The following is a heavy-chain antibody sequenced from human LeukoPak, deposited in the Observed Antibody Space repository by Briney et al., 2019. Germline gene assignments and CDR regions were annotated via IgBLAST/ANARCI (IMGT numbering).Heavy chain of an antibody. CDR3: AKGGYYDSSGLNWFDP. V-gene: IGHV3-74*01. D-gene: IGHD3-22*01. CDR2: INTDGGTT. Sequence: GGSLRLSCAASGFTFSGNWMHWVRQAPGKGLVWVSRINTDGGTTSYADSVKGRFTISRDNAKNTLYLQMNSLRAEDTALYYCAKGGYYDSSGLNWFDPWGQGALVTVSS. CDR1: GFTFSGNW. J-gene: IGHJ5*02.